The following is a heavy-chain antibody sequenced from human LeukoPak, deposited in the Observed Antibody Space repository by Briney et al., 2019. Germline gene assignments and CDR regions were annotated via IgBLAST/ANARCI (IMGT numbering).Heavy chain of an antibody. Sequence: GGSLRLSCAASGFTFSNYWMHWVRQVGKGLVWVSRINSDGIRANYADSVEGRFTISRDNAKNTMYLQMNSMRVEDTAVYYCARAGYDFDIWGQGKMVTVSS. D-gene: IGHD5-18*01. V-gene: IGHV3-74*01. J-gene: IGHJ3*02. CDR3: ARAGYDFDI. CDR2: INSDGIRA. CDR1: GFTFSNYW.